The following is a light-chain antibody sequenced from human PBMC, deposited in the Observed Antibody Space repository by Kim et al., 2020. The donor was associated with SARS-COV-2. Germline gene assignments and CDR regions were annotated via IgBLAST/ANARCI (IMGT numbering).Light chain of an antibody. Sequence: SVSPEQTASITCSGDKLGDEYACWYQQKPGQSPVLVIYQDSKRPSGIPERFSGSNSGNTATLTISETQAMDEADYYCQAWDSSNVVFGGGTQLTVL. V-gene: IGLV3-1*01. CDR1: KLGDEY. CDR2: QDS. CDR3: QAWDSSNVV. J-gene: IGLJ2*01.